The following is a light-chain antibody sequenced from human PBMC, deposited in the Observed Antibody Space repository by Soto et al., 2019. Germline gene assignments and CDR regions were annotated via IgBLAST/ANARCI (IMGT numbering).Light chain of an antibody. J-gene: IGLJ2*01. CDR1: SSDVRDYNF. Sequence: QSVLTQPPSASGSPGQSVTISCTGTSSDVRDYNFVSWYQQHPGKAPKLMIYEVTKRPSGVPARFSGSRSGNTASLTVSGLQAEDEADYYCSSYAGSNNLRLFGGGTKVTVL. CDR2: EVT. CDR3: SSYAGSNNLRL. V-gene: IGLV2-8*01.